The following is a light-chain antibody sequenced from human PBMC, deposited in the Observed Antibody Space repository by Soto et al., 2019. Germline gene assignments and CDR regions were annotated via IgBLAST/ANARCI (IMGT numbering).Light chain of an antibody. Sequence: DIQMTQSPSTLSAFVGDRVTITCRASQSISSWLAWYQHKPGKAPKLLIYDASILGSGVPSRFSGSGSGTEFTLTIRSLQPDDFATYYCQQFNTYPLFGQGTRLEIK. J-gene: IGKJ5*01. V-gene: IGKV1-5*01. CDR3: QQFNTYPL. CDR1: QSISSW. CDR2: DAS.